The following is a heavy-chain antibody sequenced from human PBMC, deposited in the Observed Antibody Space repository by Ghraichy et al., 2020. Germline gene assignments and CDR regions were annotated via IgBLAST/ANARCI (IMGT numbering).Heavy chain of an antibody. V-gene: IGHV3-23*01. CDR1: GFTFSSYA. D-gene: IGHD5-12*01. CDR2: ISGSGGST. Sequence: GGSLRLSCAASGFTFSSYAMSWVRQAPGKGLEWVSAISGSGGSTYYADSVKGRFTISRDNSKNTLYLQMNSLRAEDTAVYYCAKMFGGDSGYDLFGYYFDYWGQGTLVTVSS. J-gene: IGHJ4*02. CDR3: AKMFGGDSGYDLFGYYFDY.